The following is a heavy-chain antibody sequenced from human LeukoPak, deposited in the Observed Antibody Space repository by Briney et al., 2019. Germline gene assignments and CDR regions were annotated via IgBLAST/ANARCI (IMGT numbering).Heavy chain of an antibody. V-gene: IGHV1-18*04. CDR3: ARDQDDFWSGYWY. CDR2: ISAYNGNT. D-gene: IGHD3-3*01. J-gene: IGHJ4*02. CDR1: GYTFTSYY. Sequence: GASVKVSCKASGYTFTSYYMHWVRQAPGQGLEWMGWISAYNGNTNYAQKLQGRVTMTTDTSTSTAYMELRSLRSDDTAVYYCARDQDDFWSGYWYWGQGTLVTVSS.